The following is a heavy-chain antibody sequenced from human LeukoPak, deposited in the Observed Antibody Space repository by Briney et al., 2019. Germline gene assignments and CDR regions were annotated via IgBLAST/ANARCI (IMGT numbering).Heavy chain of an antibody. J-gene: IGHJ3*01. Sequence: GGSLRLSCAASGLTFDDHAMHWVRQASGKGLEWVSGISWNSGNIGYADSVKGRFTISRDNAKNALYLQMNSLRAEDTALYYCAKNRDIAAARAFDVWGRGTMVTVSS. D-gene: IGHD6-13*01. CDR2: ISWNSGNI. CDR1: GLTFDDHA. CDR3: AKNRDIAAARAFDV. V-gene: IGHV3-9*01.